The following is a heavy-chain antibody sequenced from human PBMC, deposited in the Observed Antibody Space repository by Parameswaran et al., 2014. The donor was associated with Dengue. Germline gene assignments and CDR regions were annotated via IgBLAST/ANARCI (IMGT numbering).Heavy chain of an antibody. V-gene: IGHV1-46*03. J-gene: IGHJ6*02. CDR3: TRLDYYYYYGMEL. Sequence: PGASVKVSCKASGYIFTSYNMHWVRQAPGQGLEWMGMINPSGGTTNYAQKFKGRVSMTRDTSTSTVYMELTSLRSEDTAVYYCTRLDYYYYYGMELWGQGTAVTVSS. CDR1: GYIFTSYN. CDR2: INPSGGTT.